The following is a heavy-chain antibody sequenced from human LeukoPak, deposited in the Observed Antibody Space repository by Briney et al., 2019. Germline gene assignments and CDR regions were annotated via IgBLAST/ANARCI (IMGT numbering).Heavy chain of an antibody. Sequence: PGGSLTLSCAASGFTLSSYAMSWVRQAPGKGLEWVSTVTGSGRTTYYADSVKGRFTTYRDSSKNTVYLQVNSLRAEDSAVYFCTKDTPLTGYSSGWSSNYFDYWGQGTLVTVSS. D-gene: IGHD6-19*01. CDR3: TKDTPLTGYSSGWSSNYFDY. V-gene: IGHV3-23*01. J-gene: IGHJ4*02. CDR1: GFTLSSYA. CDR2: VTGSGRTT.